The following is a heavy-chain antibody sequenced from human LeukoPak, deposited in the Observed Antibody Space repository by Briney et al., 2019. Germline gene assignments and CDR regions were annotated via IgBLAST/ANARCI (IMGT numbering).Heavy chain of an antibody. CDR2: ITGTHYTT. J-gene: IGHJ5*02. Sequence: GGSLRLSCAASGFTFSTFAMTWVRQAPGKGLEWVSSITGTHYTTYYTDSVKGRFTISRDNSKNTLYLQMNSLRADDTAIYYCTKDPNGDYVGAFDPWGLGTLVTVSS. V-gene: IGHV3-23*01. CDR3: TKDPNGDYVGAFDP. CDR1: GFTFSTFA. D-gene: IGHD4-17*01.